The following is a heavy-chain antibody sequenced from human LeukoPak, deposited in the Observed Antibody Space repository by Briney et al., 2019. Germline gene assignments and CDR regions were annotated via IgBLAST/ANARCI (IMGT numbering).Heavy chain of an antibody. CDR3: ANLHYDILTGYIYYFDY. V-gene: IGHV3-23*01. CDR2: ISGSGAST. Sequence: PGGSLRLSCAASGFTFSTYWMHWVRQAPGKGLEWVSSISGSGASTYYADSVKGRFTISRDNSKNTLYLQMNSLRAEDTAVYYCANLHYDILTGYIYYFDYWGQGTLVTVSS. J-gene: IGHJ4*02. D-gene: IGHD3-9*01. CDR1: GFTFSTYW.